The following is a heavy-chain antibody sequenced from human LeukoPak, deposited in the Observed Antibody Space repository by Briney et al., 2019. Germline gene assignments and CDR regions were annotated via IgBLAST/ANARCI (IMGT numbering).Heavy chain of an antibody. CDR1: GFTFSNYA. CDR2: ISSKGDII. Sequence: GGSLRLSCAGSGFTFSNYAMHWVRQAPGKGLEYVAAISSKGDIIYYANSVKGRFSISRDNSKNTLYLQMGSLRPEDMAVYYCAKRIRVNWFDPWGQGTLVTVSS. V-gene: IGHV3-64*01. CDR3: AKRIRVNWFDP. J-gene: IGHJ5*02.